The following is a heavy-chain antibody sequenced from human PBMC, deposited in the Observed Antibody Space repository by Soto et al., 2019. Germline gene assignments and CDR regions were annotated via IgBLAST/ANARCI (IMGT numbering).Heavy chain of an antibody. CDR1: GYTFTSYD. D-gene: IGHD1-26*01. CDR2: INAGNGNT. Sequence: GASVKVSCKASGYTFTSYDMHWVRQAPGQRLEWMGWINAGNGNTKYSQKFQGRVTITRDTSASTAYMELSSLRSDDTAVYYCARDPALIVGATSFDYWGQGTLVTVSS. V-gene: IGHV1-3*01. CDR3: ARDPALIVGATSFDY. J-gene: IGHJ4*02.